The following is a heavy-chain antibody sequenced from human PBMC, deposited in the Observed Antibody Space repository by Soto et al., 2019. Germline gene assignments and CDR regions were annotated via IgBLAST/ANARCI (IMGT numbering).Heavy chain of an antibody. CDR3: ARGLGYSYGYYYYYYGMDV. D-gene: IGHD5-18*01. CDR1: GGSFSGYY. V-gene: IGHV4-34*01. J-gene: IGHJ6*02. Sequence: SETLSLTCAVYGGSFSGYYWSWIRQPPGKGLEWIGEINHSGSTNYNPSLKSRVTTSVDTSKNQFSLKLSSVTAADTAVYYCARGLGYSYGYYYYYYGMDVWGQGTTVTVSS. CDR2: INHSGST.